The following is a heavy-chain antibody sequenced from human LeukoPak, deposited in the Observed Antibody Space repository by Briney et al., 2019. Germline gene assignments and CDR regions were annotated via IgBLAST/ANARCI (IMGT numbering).Heavy chain of an antibody. CDR2: IYYSGST. V-gene: IGHV4-39*07. D-gene: IGHD5-24*01. J-gene: IGHJ5*02. CDR3: ATRPQDGTSDP. Sequence: SETLSLTCTVSGGSISSSSYYWGWIRQPPGKGLEWIGSIYYSGSTYYNPSLKSRITISVKTTKNKFSLNLSSVTAADTAVYYCATRPQDGTSDPGGKETRVTASS. CDR1: GGSISSSSYY.